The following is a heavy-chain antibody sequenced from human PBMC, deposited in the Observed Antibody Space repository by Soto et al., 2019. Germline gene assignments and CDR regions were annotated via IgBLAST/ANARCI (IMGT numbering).Heavy chain of an antibody. J-gene: IGHJ3*02. CDR3: ARYIVVVTATSAFDI. D-gene: IGHD2-21*02. Sequence: QVQLVESGGGVVQPGRSLRLSCAASGFTFSSYAMHWVRQAPGKGLEWVAVISYDGSDKYYADSVKGRFTISRDNSKNTLYLQMNSLRAEDTAVYYCARYIVVVTATSAFDIWDQGTLVTVSS. CDR2: ISYDGSDK. CDR1: GFTFSSYA. V-gene: IGHV3-30-3*01.